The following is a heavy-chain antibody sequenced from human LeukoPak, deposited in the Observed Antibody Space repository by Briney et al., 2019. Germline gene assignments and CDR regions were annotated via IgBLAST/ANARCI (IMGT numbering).Heavy chain of an antibody. CDR2: IYYSGST. V-gene: IGHV4-59*11. Sequence: PSETLSLTCTVSGGSISSHYWSWIRQPPGKGLEWIAYIYYSGSTNYNPSLKSRVTISVDTSKKQFSLRLSSVTAADTAVYYCARLVAGTAWFDHWGQGTLVTVSS. J-gene: IGHJ5*02. CDR3: ARLVAGTAWFDH. D-gene: IGHD6-19*01. CDR1: GGSISSHY.